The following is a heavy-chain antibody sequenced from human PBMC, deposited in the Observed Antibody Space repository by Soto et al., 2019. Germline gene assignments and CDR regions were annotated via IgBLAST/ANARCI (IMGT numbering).Heavy chain of an antibody. CDR3: AREGGDSSGYYYSD. CDR1: CYTFTSYG. CDR2: ISAYNGNT. J-gene: IGHJ4*02. Sequence: ASVEVSCKASCYTFTSYGMSWVRHAPGQGLEWMGWISAYNGNTNYAQKLQGRVTMTTDTSTSTAYMELRSLRSDDTAVYYCAREGGDSSGYYYSDWGQGTLVTVSS. V-gene: IGHV1-18*01. D-gene: IGHD3-22*01.